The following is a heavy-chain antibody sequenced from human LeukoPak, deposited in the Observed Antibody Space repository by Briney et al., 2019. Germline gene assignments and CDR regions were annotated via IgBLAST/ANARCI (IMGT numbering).Heavy chain of an antibody. CDR3: VRSVGHLDY. V-gene: IGHV6-1*01. CDR1: GDSVSSNNAA. Sequence: SQTLSLTCAISGDSVSSNNAAWNWLRQSPSRGLEWLGRTYYRSKWYREYAVSVKSRATINPDTSKNQFSLQLNSVTPEDTALYYCVRSVGHLDYWGQGTLVTVSS. J-gene: IGHJ4*02. CDR2: TYYRSKWYR. D-gene: IGHD1-26*01.